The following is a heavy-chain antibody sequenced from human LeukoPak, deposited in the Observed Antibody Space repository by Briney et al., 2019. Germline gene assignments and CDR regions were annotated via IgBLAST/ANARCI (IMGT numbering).Heavy chain of an antibody. J-gene: IGHJ6*03. Sequence: PGGSLRLSCAASGFTFSGYWMSWVRQAPGKGLEWVANIKQDGSEKYYVDSVKGRFTISRDNAKNSLYLQMNSLRAEDTAVYYCARGRFGYDFWSGYSDYYMDVWGKGTTVTVSS. D-gene: IGHD3-3*01. CDR2: IKQDGSEK. CDR1: GFTFSGYW. V-gene: IGHV3-7*01. CDR3: ARGRFGYDFWSGYSDYYMDV.